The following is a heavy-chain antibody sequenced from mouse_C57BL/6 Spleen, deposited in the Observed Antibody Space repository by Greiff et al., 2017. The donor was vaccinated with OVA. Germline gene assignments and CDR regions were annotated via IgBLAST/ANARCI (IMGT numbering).Heavy chain of an antibody. CDR1: GFNIKDYY. CDR3: AGYYGSSYEIDY. D-gene: IGHD1-1*01. J-gene: IGHJ2*01. CDR2: IDPEDGET. V-gene: IGHV14-2*01. Sequence: VQLKESGAELVKPGASVKLSCTASGFNIKDYYMHWVKQRTEQGLEWIGRIDPEDGETKYAPKFQGKATITADTSSNTAYLQLSSLTSEDTAVYYCAGYYGSSYEIDYWGQGTTLTVSS.